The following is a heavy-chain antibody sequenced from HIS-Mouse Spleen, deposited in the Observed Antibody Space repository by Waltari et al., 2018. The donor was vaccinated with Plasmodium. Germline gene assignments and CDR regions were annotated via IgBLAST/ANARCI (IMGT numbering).Heavy chain of an antibody. CDR3: ASSWYWYFDL. D-gene: IGHD6-13*01. CDR2: IKREGSEK. V-gene: IGHV3-7*01. J-gene: IGHJ2*01. Sequence: EVQLVESGGGLVQPGGSLRLSCAASGFTFSSYWMSWVRQAPGKGLEWVANIKREGSEKYYVDTVKCRFTISRDNAKNSLYLQMNSLRAEDTAVYYCASSWYWYFDLWGRGTLVTVSS. CDR1: GFTFSSYW.